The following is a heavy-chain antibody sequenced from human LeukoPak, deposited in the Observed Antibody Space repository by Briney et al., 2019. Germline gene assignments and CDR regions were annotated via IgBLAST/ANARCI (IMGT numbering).Heavy chain of an antibody. CDR3: ARSGLGGTERAFDI. J-gene: IGHJ3*02. CDR1: GFPFSSYA. V-gene: IGHV3-23*01. CDR2: VSGSGGSA. Sequence: GGSLRLSCAASGFPFSSYAMSWVRQAPGKGLEWVSGVSGSGGSAYYADSVKGRFTISRDNLKNTLYLQMNSLRGEDTAVYYCARSGLGGTERAFDIWGQGTMVTVSS. D-gene: IGHD1-26*01.